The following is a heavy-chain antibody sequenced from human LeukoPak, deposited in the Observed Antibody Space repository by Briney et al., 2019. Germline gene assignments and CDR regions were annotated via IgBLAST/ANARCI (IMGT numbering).Heavy chain of an antibody. CDR2: IIPIFGTA. CDR1: GGTFISYA. CDR3: ARASYCSGGSCYSGREDWFDP. D-gene: IGHD2-15*01. J-gene: IGHJ5*02. Sequence: SVRVSCKASGGTFISYAISWVRQAPGQGLEWMGEIIPIFGTANYSQKFQGRVTITADESTSTAYMELSSLRSEDTAVYYCARASYCSGGSCYSGREDWFDPWGQGTLVTVSS. V-gene: IGHV1-69*13.